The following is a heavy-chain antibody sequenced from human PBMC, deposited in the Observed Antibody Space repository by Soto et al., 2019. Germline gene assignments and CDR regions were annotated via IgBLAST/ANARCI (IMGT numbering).Heavy chain of an antibody. CDR2: MNPNSGNT. D-gene: IGHD3-10*01. Sequence: QVQLVQSGAEVKKPGASVKVSCKASGYTFTSYDINWVRQATGQGLEWMGWMNPNSGNTGYAQKFQGRVTMTRNTSKSTAYTELCCMRSDGTAVYYCAREEELRWHGELSEGDNWFAHGGQGTLFTVSS. J-gene: IGHJ5*02. V-gene: IGHV1-8*01. CDR1: GYTFTSYD. CDR3: AREEELRWHGELSEGDNWFAH.